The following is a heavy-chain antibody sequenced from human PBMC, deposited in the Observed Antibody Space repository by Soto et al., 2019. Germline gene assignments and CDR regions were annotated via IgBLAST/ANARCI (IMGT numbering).Heavy chain of an antibody. CDR3: AIGGGLIYYKGLDV. V-gene: IGHV3-11*01. D-gene: IGHD3-10*01. CDR2: ISGTGDTK. CDR1: GFFFSDYY. J-gene: IGHJ6*02. Sequence: QVQLVESGGTLVKPGGSLRLSCAASGFFFSDYYLSWIRQAPGKGLECVAYISGTGDTKYYADSVEGRFTISRDNPKSSLYLQMNSLRAEDAAVYYCAIGGGLIYYKGLDVWGQGTTVTVSS.